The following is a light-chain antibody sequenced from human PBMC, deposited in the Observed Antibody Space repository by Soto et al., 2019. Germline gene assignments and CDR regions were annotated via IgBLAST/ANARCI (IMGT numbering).Light chain of an antibody. J-gene: IGKJ1*01. Sequence: DIVLTQSPAALSLSPGERATLSCGASQSVSSYLAWYQQKPGQAPRLLIYDASNRATGIPARFSGSGSGTDFTLTITSLEPEDFAVYYCQQRYNWPRTFGQRTKVDIK. CDR1: QSVSSY. CDR2: DAS. CDR3: QQRYNWPRT. V-gene: IGKV3-11*01.